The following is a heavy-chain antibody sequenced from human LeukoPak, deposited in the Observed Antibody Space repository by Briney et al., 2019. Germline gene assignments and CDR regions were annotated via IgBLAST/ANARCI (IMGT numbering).Heavy chain of an antibody. CDR2: ISSSSSYI. CDR3: ARDGGLTGYYRRPRMDYYFDY. V-gene: IGHV3-21*01. J-gene: IGHJ4*02. Sequence: GGSLRLSCVASGFTFSSYSMNWVRQAPGKGLEWDSSISSSSSYIYYADSVKGRFTISRDNAKNSLYLQMNSLRAEDTAVYYCARDGGLTGYYRRPRMDYYFDYWGQGTLVTVSS. CDR1: GFTFSSYS. D-gene: IGHD3-9*01.